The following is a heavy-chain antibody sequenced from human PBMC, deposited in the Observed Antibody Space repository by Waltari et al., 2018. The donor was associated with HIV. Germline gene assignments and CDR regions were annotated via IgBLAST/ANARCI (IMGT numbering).Heavy chain of an antibody. V-gene: IGHV5-51*01. CDR1: GYIFSNYW. CDR3: ARHLSPYGSRSYYLDH. Sequence: EVQLVQSGAEVKEPGESLKISCKGSGYIFSNYWIGWVRQMPGKGLEWMAIVYPGDSDTRYSPSFQGQVTISADKSIGTAYLQWSSLKASDTAIYYCARHLSPYGSRSYYLDHWGQGTLVTVSS. CDR2: VYPGDSDT. D-gene: IGHD3-10*01. J-gene: IGHJ4*02.